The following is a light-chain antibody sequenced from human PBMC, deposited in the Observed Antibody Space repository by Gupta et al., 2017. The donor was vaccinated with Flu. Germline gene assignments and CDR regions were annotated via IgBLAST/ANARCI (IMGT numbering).Light chain of an antibody. CDR3: HVWDGSGDKRVWV. CDR1: NVGSKS. J-gene: IGLJ3*02. Sequence: TDRITCGGTNVGSKSGDLYRQKPGQAPGLVVFDDSLRPSGIPGRCSGSNSGNTATLIISRVEAGEEADDYCHVWDGSGDKRVWVFGGGTKLTVL. V-gene: IGLV3-21*02. CDR2: DDS.